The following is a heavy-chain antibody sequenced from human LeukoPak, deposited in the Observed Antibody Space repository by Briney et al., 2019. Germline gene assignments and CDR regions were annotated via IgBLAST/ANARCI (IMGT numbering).Heavy chain of an antibody. CDR3: ARPLRGVFDY. J-gene: IGHJ4*02. CDR2: ISSSSSYI. CDR1: GFTFSSYS. D-gene: IGHD2-8*01. V-gene: IGHV3-21*01. Sequence: AGGSLRLSCAASGFTFSSYSMNWVRQAPGKGLEWVSSISSSSSYIYYADSVKGRFTISRDNAKNSLYLQMNSLRAEDTAVYYCARPLRGVFDYWGQGTLVTVSS.